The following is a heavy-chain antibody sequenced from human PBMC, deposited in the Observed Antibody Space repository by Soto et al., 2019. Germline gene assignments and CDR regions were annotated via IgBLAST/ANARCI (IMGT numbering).Heavy chain of an antibody. J-gene: IGHJ4*02. Sequence: QVQLQESGPGLVRPSETLSLTCNVSGGSISSYYWNWIRQPPGKGLEWVGYAHSRGTTNYNPSPKSRVAISVDTSKNQFSLWLTSVTAADTAIYFCASGSGDYFVLDSWGQGTLVTVSS. V-gene: IGHV4-59*01. CDR2: AHSRGTT. CDR1: GGSISSYY. D-gene: IGHD1-26*01. CDR3: ASGSGDYFVLDS.